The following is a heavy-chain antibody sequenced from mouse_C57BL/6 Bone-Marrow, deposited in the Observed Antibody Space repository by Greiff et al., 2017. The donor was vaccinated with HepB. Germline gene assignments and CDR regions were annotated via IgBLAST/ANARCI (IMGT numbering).Heavy chain of an antibody. V-gene: IGHV5-4*01. CDR2: ISDGGSYT. CDR3: AREGYYYGSSYKDYFDY. CDR1: GFTFSSYA. J-gene: IGHJ2*01. D-gene: IGHD1-1*01. Sequence: EVKLVESGGGLVKPGGSLKLSCAASGFTFSSYAMSWVRQTPEKRLEWVATISDGGSYTYYPDNVKGRFTISRDNAKNNLYLQMSHLKSEDTAMYYCAREGYYYGSSYKDYFDYWGHGTTLTVSS.